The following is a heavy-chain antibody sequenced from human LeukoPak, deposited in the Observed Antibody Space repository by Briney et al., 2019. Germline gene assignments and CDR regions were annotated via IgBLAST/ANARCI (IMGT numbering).Heavy chain of an antibody. V-gene: IGHV3-74*01. CDR2: MKSDGSST. D-gene: IGHD3-10*01. Sequence: PGVSLRLSCAASGFTFSSYWMHWVRQAPGKGLIWVSRMKSDGSSTSYADSVKGRFTISRDNAKNTLYLQMNSLRAEDTAVYYCAVRQGGSYTGESDYWGQGTLVTVSS. CDR1: GFTFSSYW. J-gene: IGHJ4*02. CDR3: AVRQGGSYTGESDY.